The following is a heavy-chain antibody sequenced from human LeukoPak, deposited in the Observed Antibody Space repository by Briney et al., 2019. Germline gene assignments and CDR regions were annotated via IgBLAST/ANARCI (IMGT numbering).Heavy chain of an antibody. Sequence: SETLSLTCTVSGGSISSCDNYWSWIRQPPGKGLEWIGYIYYSGSTYYNPSLKSRVTVSVDTSKNQFSLKLSSVTAADTAVYDCAREKIDVAEQGNNCFDPWGQGTLVTVSS. CDR3: AREKIDVAEQGNNCFDP. J-gene: IGHJ5*02. CDR2: IYYSGST. V-gene: IGHV4-30-4*01. CDR1: GGSISSCDNY. D-gene: IGHD2-21*01.